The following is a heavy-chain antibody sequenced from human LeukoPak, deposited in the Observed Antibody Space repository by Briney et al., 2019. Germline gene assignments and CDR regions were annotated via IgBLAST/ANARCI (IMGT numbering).Heavy chain of an antibody. CDR1: GGSISSGDYY. CDR2: IYYSGST. CDR3: ARHPRGYCSGGSCYSVGYFQH. Sequence: PSQTLSLTCTVSGGSISSGDYYWSWIRRPPGKGLEWIGYIYYSGSTYYNPSLKSRVTISVDTSKNQFSLKLSSVTAADTAVYYCARHPRGYCSGGSCYSVGYFQHWGQGTLVTVSS. V-gene: IGHV4-30-4*01. D-gene: IGHD2-15*01. J-gene: IGHJ1*01.